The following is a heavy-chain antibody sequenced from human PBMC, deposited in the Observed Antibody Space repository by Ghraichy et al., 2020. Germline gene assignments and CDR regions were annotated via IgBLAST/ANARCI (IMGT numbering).Heavy chain of an antibody. J-gene: IGHJ6*02. CDR2: INTNTGNP. V-gene: IGHV7-4-1*02. D-gene: IGHD3-9*01. CDR1: GYTFTRHA. Sequence: ASVKVSCKASGYTFTRHAMNWVRQAPGQGLEWMGWINTNTGNPTYAQGFTGRFVFSLDSSVSTAYLQISSLKAEDTAVYYCARDLIGGRAPYEILTGYHYYYYAMDVWGQGTTVTVSS. CDR3: ARDLIGGRAPYEILTGYHYYYYAMDV.